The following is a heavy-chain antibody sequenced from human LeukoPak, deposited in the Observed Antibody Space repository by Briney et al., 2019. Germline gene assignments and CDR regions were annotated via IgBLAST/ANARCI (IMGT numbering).Heavy chain of an antibody. Sequence: GGSLRLSCAASGFTFSSHAMSWVRQAPGKGLEWVSAISGSGGSTYYADSVKGRFTISRDNSKNTLYLQMNSLRAEDTGVYYCWKERQWGKPAAHAMYFFVYWGQGTLVTVSS. V-gene: IGHV3-23*01. D-gene: IGHD2-2*01. J-gene: IGHJ4*02. CDR2: ISGSGGST. CDR3: WKERQWGKPAAHAMYFFVY. CDR1: GFTFSSHA.